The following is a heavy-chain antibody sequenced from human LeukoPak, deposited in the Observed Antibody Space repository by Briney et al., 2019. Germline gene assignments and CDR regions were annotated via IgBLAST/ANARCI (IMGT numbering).Heavy chain of an antibody. Sequence: SVKVSCKASGGTFSTFAISWVRQAPGQGLEWMGGIIPIFDTVNYAQKFQGRVTITADESASTAYMELSSLRSEDTAVYYCARDQDCSGGTCYSPNFDDWGQGTQVTVSS. V-gene: IGHV1-69*13. CDR1: GGTFSTFA. CDR3: ARDQDCSGGTCYSPNFDD. CDR2: IIPIFDTV. J-gene: IGHJ4*02. D-gene: IGHD2-15*01.